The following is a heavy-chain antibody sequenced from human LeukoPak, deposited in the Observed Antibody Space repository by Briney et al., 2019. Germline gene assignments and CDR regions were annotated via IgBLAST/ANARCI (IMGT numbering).Heavy chain of an antibody. CDR3: ARTAPYYYDSSGYFDY. V-gene: IGHV4-38-2*02. J-gene: IGHJ4*02. CDR1: GYSISSGYY. CDR2: IYHSGST. Sequence: PSETLSLTCTVSGYSISSGYYWDWIRQPPGKGLEWIGEIYHSGSTNYNPSLKSRVTISVDKSKNQFSLKLSSVTAADTAVYYCARTAPYYYDSSGYFDYWGQGTLVTVSS. D-gene: IGHD3-22*01.